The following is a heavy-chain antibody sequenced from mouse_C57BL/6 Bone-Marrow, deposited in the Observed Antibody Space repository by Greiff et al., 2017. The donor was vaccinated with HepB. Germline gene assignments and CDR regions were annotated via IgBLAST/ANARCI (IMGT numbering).Heavy chain of an antibody. D-gene: IGHD1-1*01. Sequence: VQLQQPGAELVKPGASVKMSCKASGYTFTSYWITWVKQRPGQGLEWIGDIYPGSGSTNYNEKFKSKATLTVDTSSSTAYMQLSSLTSEDSAVYDCARSNYGSSPFAYWGQGTLVTVSA. V-gene: IGHV1-55*01. CDR2: IYPGSGST. J-gene: IGHJ3*01. CDR1: GYTFTSYW. CDR3: ARSNYGSSPFAY.